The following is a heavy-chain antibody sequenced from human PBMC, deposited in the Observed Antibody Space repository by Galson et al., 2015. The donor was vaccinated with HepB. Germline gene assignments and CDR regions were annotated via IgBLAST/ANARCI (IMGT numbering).Heavy chain of an antibody. Sequence: SVKVSCKASGYTFTSYGINWVRQAPGQGLEWVGWISSYNGNTNYAQKFQGRVTMTTDTSTSTAYMELRSLRSDDPAIYYCARGFFGALGAFDIWGQGTMVTVSS. CDR1: GYTFTSYG. CDR2: ISSYNGNT. D-gene: IGHD3-3*01. V-gene: IGHV1-18*04. J-gene: IGHJ3*02. CDR3: ARGFFGALGAFDI.